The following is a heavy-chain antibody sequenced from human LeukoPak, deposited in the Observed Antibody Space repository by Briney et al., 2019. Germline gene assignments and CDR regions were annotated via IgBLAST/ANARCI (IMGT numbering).Heavy chain of an antibody. J-gene: IGHJ6*03. CDR3: ARAHVDTAMVTYYYYYMDV. CDR2: ISYDGSNK. V-gene: IGHV3-30*04. Sequence: GRSLRLSCAASGFTFSSYAMHWVRQAPGKGLEWVAVISYDGSNKYYADSVKGRFTISRDNSKNTLYLQMNSLRAEDTAVYYCARAHVDTAMVTYYYYYMDVWGKGTTVTVSS. D-gene: IGHD5-18*01. CDR1: GFTFSSYA.